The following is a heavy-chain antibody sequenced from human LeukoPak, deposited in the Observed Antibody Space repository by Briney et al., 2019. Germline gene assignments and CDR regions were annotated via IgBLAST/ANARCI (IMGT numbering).Heavy chain of an antibody. Sequence: ASVKVSCKSSGYTFTSYDINWVRQATGKGLEWMGWMNPNSGNTGYAQKFQGRVTMTRNTSIRTAYMELNSLRSEDTAVYYCARDYGGYDRARGNYYYYYYMDVWGKGTTVTVSS. J-gene: IGHJ6*03. CDR1: GYTFTSYD. CDR2: MNPNSGNT. D-gene: IGHD4-17*01. CDR3: ARDYGGYDRARGNYYYYYYMDV. V-gene: IGHV1-8*01.